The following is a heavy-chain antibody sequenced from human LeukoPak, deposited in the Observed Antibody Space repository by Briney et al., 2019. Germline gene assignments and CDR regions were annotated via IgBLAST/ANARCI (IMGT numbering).Heavy chain of an antibody. CDR3: ARRQAWRPLNY. CDR2: IFYSGSA. J-gene: IGHJ4*02. Sequence: SETLSLTCTVSDGSMSSNIYSWGRIPQPPGKGLEWFGNIFYSGSASYNASLKIRVTLSQDPSKNESSLSLTSGTAADRVVYYWARRQAWRPLNYWGQGTLVTVSS. D-gene: IGHD5-12*01. V-gene: IGHV4-39*01. CDR1: DGSMSSNIYS.